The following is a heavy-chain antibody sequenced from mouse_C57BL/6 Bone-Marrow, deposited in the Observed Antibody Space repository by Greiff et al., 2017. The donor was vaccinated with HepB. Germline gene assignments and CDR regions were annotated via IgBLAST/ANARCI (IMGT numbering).Heavy chain of an antibody. D-gene: IGHD1-1*01. CDR2: IDPSDSYT. CDR1: GYTFTSYW. V-gene: IGHV1-69*01. CDR3: ARRGSSYGYFDV. J-gene: IGHJ1*03. Sequence: QVQLQQPGAELVMPGASVKLSCKASGYTFTSYWMHWVKQRPGQGLEWIGEIDPSDSYTSYNQKFRGKSTLTVDKSSSTAYMQLSSLTSEDSAVYYCARRGSSYGYFDVWGTGTTVTVSS.